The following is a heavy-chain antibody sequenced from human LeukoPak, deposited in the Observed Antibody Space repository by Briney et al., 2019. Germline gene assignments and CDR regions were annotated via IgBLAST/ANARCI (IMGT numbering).Heavy chain of an antibody. CDR3: ARGLTWIQLWLYWRSGGDAFDI. CDR2: IYYSGST. Sequence: SETLSLTCTVSGGSISSSSYYWGWIRQPPGKGLEWIGSIYYSGSTYYNPSLKSRVTISVDTSKNQFSLKLSSVTAADTAVYYCARGLTWIQLWLYWRSGGDAFDIWGQGTLVTVSS. D-gene: IGHD5-18*01. J-gene: IGHJ3*02. CDR1: GGSISSSSYY. V-gene: IGHV4-39*01.